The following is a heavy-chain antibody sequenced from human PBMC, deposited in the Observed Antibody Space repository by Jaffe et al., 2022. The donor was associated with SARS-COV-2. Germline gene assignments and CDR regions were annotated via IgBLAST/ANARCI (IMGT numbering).Heavy chain of an antibody. V-gene: IGHV1-3*01. CDR1: GYTFTSYA. CDR3: AREGYSYGNYYYGMDV. CDR2: INAGNGNT. D-gene: IGHD5-18*01. J-gene: IGHJ6*02. Sequence: QVQLVQSGAEVKKPGASVKVSCKASGYTFTSYAMHWVRQAPGQRLEWMGWINAGNGNTKYSQKFQGRVTITRDTSASTAYMELSSLRSEDTAVYYCAREGYSYGNYYYGMDVWGQGTTVTVSS.